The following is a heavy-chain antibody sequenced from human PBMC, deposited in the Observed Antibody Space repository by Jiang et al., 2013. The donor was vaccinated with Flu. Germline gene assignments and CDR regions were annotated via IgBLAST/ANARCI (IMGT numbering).Heavy chain of an antibody. CDR1: FTSYS. Sequence: FTSYSVNWVRQAPGQGLEWMGWIHTQTGNPTYAQDFRGRFVLSLDTSVSTAYLQISSLKTEDTAIYYCARLDGSDRDFWGQGTQVTSPQ. V-gene: IGHV7-4-1*02. J-gene: IGHJ4*02. CDR2: IHTQTGNP. D-gene: IGHD6-25*01. CDR3: ARLDGSDRDF.